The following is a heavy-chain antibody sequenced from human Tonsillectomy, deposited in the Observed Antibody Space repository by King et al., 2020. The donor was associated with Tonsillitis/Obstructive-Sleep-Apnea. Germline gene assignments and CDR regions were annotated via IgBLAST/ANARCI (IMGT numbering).Heavy chain of an antibody. CDR2: IYYSGGT. J-gene: IGHJ3*02. CDR1: GGSISSSY. D-gene: IGHD2-8*01. V-gene: IGHV4-59*01. Sequence: VQLQESGPGLVKTSETLSLTCTVSGGSISSSYWTWIRQPPGKGLEWLGYIYYSGGTKYNTSLKSRVNISVDKSKNQFSLKLSSVTAADTAVYYCAREAAVMNAFDIWGQGTMFTVS. CDR3: AREAAVMNAFDI.